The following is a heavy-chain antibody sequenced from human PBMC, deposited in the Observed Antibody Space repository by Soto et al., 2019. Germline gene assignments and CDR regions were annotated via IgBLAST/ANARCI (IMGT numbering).Heavy chain of an antibody. CDR1: GYTFTSYG. CDR2: ISAYNGNT. J-gene: IGHJ4*02. V-gene: IGHV1-18*01. CDR3: ARELYCSGGSCYQASDY. Sequence: QVQLVQSGAEVKKPGASVKVSCKASGYTFTSYGISWVRQAPGQGLEWMGWISAYNGNTNYAQKLQGRVTMTTDTSXSKXYMELRSLRSDDTAVYYCARELYCSGGSCYQASDYWGQGTLVTVSS. D-gene: IGHD2-15*01.